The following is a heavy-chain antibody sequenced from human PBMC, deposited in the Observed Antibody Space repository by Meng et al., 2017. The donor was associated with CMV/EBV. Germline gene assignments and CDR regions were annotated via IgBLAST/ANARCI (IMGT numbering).Heavy chain of an antibody. Sequence: GGSLRLSCKGSGYSFTSYWISWVRQMPGKGLEWMGIIYPGDSDTRYSPSFQGQVTISADKSNSTAYLQWSSPTASDTAMYCCARQMRDDSSGWYAFDYWGQGTLVTVSS. V-gene: IGHV5-51*01. J-gene: IGHJ4*02. CDR1: GYSFTSYW. CDR2: IYPGDSDT. CDR3: ARQMRDDSSGWYAFDY. D-gene: IGHD6-19*01.